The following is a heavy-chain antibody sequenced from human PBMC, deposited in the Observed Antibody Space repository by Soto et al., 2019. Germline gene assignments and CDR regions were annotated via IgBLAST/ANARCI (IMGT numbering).Heavy chain of an antibody. V-gene: IGHV2-70*04. Sequence: SGPTLVNPTQTLTLTCTFSGFSLSTSGMRVSWIRQPPGKALEWLARIDWDDDKFYSTSLKTRLTISKDTSKNQVVLTMTNMEPVDTATYYCARMRGISGSYYNYYYGMGVWGQGT. J-gene: IGHJ6*02. CDR1: GFSLSTSGMR. D-gene: IGHD1-26*01. CDR3: ARMRGISGSYYNYYYGMGV. CDR2: IDWDDDK.